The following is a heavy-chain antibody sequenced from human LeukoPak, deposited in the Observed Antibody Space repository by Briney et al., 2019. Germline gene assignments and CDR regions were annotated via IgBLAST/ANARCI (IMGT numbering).Heavy chain of an antibody. V-gene: IGHV4-59*12. Sequence: SQTLSLTCTVYGGSISGYYWSWIRQPPGKGLEWIGYIYYSGSTNYNPSLKSRVTISVDTSKNQFSLKLSSVTAAGTAVYYCARKPTSTYYYGSGSYIVRDYFDYWGQGTLVTVSS. CDR2: IYYSGST. CDR3: ARKPTSTYYYGSGSYIVRDYFDY. J-gene: IGHJ4*02. D-gene: IGHD3-10*01. CDR1: GGSISGYY.